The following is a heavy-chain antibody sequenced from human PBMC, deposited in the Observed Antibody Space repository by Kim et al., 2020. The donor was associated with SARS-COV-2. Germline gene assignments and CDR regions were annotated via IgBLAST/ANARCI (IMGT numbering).Heavy chain of an antibody. CDR2: IWHDGSYE. V-gene: IGHV3-33*01. CDR3: AREGTILGAGGLDQ. J-gene: IGHJ4*02. Sequence: GGSLRLSCEASGFTFSSNAMHWVRQAPGKGLEWVALIWHDGSYESYADSVKGRFTISRDNPKNTLYLQMNSLSAEDTAVYYCAREGTILGAGGLDQWGQG. CDR1: GFTFSSNA. D-gene: IGHD3-3*01.